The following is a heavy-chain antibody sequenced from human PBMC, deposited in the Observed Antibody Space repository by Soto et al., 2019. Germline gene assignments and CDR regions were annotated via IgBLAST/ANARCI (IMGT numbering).Heavy chain of an antibody. CDR2: IYYSGST. J-gene: IGHJ4*02. D-gene: IGHD3-10*01. CDR1: GCSISSYY. Sequence: SETLSLNCPVTGCSISSYYWSWIRQPPGKGLEWIGYIYYSGSTNYNPSLKSRVTISVDTSKNQFSLKLSSVTAADAAVYYCARGGYYYGSGSFFPPFDYWGQGTLVTVSS. V-gene: IGHV4-59*01. CDR3: ARGGYYYGSGSFFPPFDY.